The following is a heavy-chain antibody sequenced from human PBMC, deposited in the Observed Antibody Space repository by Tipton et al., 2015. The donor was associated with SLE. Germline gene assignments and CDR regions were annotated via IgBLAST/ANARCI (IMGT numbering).Heavy chain of an antibody. Sequence: TLSLTCAVYGGSFSSYYWSWIRQPAGKGLEWIGYIYTSGSTNYNPSLKSRVTISVDTSKNQFSLKLSSVTAADTAVYYCARDYHYDSSRRAFDIWGQGTMVTVSS. D-gene: IGHD3-22*01. CDR3: ARDYHYDSSRRAFDI. CDR2: IYTSGST. V-gene: IGHV4-4*09. J-gene: IGHJ3*02. CDR1: GGSFSSYY.